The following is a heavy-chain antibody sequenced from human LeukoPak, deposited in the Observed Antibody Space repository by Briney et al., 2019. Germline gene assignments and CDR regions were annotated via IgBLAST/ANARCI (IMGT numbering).Heavy chain of an antibody. CDR1: GFTFSDHY. CDR3: IRNRGATPDY. J-gene: IGHJ4*02. Sequence: GGSLRLSCAASGFTFSDHYMDWVRQAPGKGLEWVGRSRNKANSYTTEYAASVKGRFTISRDDSKNSLYLQMNSLKTEDTAVYYCIRNRGATPDYWGQGTLVTVSS. D-gene: IGHD1-26*01. CDR2: SRNKANSYTT. V-gene: IGHV3-72*01.